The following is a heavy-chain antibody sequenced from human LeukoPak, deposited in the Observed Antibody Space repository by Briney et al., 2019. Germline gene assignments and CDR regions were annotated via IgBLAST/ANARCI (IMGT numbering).Heavy chain of an antibody. CDR1: GYTFTGYY. CDR2: INPNSGGT. Sequence: ASVKVSCKAAGYTFTGYYMFWVRQAPGQGLEWMGRINPNSGGTNYAQKFQGRVTMTRDTSISTAYMELSRLRSDDTAVYYCASGYCSGGSCYSVENWFDPWGQGTLVTVSS. V-gene: IGHV1-2*06. D-gene: IGHD2-15*01. J-gene: IGHJ5*02. CDR3: ASGYCSGGSCYSVENWFDP.